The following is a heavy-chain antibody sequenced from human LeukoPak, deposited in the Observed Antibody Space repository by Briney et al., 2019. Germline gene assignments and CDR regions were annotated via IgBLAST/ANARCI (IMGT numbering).Heavy chain of an antibody. CDR3: AREEHGDYDGNYYYGMDV. D-gene: IGHD4-17*01. Sequence: GGSLRLSCAASGFTVSSNYMSWVRQAPGKGLEWISVIYSGGSTYYADSVKGRFTISRDNSKNTLYLQMNSLRAEDTAVYYCAREEHGDYDGNYYYGMDVWGQGTTVTVSS. CDR1: GFTVSSNY. CDR2: IYSGGST. V-gene: IGHV3-53*01. J-gene: IGHJ6*02.